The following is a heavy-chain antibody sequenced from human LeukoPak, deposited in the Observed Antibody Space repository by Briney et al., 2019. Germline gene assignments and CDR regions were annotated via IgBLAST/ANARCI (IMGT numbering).Heavy chain of an antibody. CDR3: AKDPRVWGSQWLAYYFDY. D-gene: IGHD6-19*01. J-gene: IGHJ4*02. V-gene: IGHV3-30*18. Sequence: PGRSLRLSCAASGFTFSSYGMHWVRQAPGKGLEWVAVISYDGSNKYYADSAKGRFTISRDNSKNTLYLQMNSLRAEDTAVYYCAKDPRVWGSQWLAYYFDYWGQGTLVTVSS. CDR2: ISYDGSNK. CDR1: GFTFSSYG.